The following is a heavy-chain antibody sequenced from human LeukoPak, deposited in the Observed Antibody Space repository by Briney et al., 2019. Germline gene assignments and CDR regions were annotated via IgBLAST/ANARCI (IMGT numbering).Heavy chain of an antibody. J-gene: IGHJ4*02. D-gene: IGHD2-15*01. Sequence: GGSLRLSCAASGFTLSYYTMNWVRQAPGKGLEWVSSISSSSGYIYYADSMKGRFTISRDNAKNSLYLQMNSLRAEDTAVYYCARDDLQSGGTCYFDYWGQGTLVTVSS. CDR1: GFTLSYYT. CDR2: ISSSSGYI. CDR3: ARDDLQSGGTCYFDY. V-gene: IGHV3-21*01.